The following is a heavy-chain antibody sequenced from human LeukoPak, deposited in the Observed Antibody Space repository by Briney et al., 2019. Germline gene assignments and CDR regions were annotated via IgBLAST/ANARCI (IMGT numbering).Heavy chain of an antibody. CDR1: GYTFTIYG. D-gene: IGHD3-10*01. CDR2: ISAYNGNT. CDR3: ARVHHYYGSADAFDI. Sequence: ASVTVSCKASGYTFTIYGISWVRQAPGQGLEWMGWISAYNGNTNYAQKLQGRVTMTTDTSTSTAYMELRSLRSDDTAVYYCARVHHYYGSADAFDIWGQGTMVTVSS. V-gene: IGHV1-18*01. J-gene: IGHJ3*02.